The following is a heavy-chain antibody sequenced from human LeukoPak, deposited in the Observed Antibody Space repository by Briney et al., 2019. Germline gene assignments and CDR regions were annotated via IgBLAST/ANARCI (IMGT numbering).Heavy chain of an antibody. D-gene: IGHD6-13*01. CDR1: GGSVSSGRYY. J-gene: IGHJ4*02. CDR2: IYYSGST. CDR3: ARNLGGSSWVFDY. V-gene: IGHV4-61*01. Sequence: SETLSLTCTVSGGSVSSGRYYWSWIRQPPGKGLEWIGYIYYSGSTNYNPSLKSRATISVDTSKNQFSLKLSSVTAADTAVYYCARNLGGSSWVFDYWGQGTLVTVSS.